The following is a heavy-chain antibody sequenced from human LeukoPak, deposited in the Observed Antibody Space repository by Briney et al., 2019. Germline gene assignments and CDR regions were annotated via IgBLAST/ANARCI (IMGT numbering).Heavy chain of an antibody. CDR3: ARAGDYSNFIYYYYYMDV. Sequence: GGSLRLSCAASGFTFSSYAMHWVRQAPGKGLEWVAVISYDGTNKDYADSVKGRFTISRDNSKNTLYLQMNSLRAEDTAVYYCARAGDYSNFIYYYYYMDVWGKGTTVTVSS. CDR1: GFTFSSYA. J-gene: IGHJ6*03. V-gene: IGHV3-30-3*01. CDR2: ISYDGTNK. D-gene: IGHD4-11*01.